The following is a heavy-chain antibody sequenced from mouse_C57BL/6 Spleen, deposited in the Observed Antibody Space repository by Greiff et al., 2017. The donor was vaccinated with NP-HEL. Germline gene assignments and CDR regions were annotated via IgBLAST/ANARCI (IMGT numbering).Heavy chain of an antibody. CDR3: ARRAQLTGIPYYFDY. J-gene: IGHJ2*01. Sequence: EVQLQQSGPVLVKPGASVKMSCKASGYTFTDYYMNWVKQSHGKSLEWIGVINPYNGGTSYNQKFKGKATLTVDKSSSTAYMELNSLTSEDSAVYYCARRAQLTGIPYYFDYWGQGTTLTVSS. CDR2: INPYNGGT. D-gene: IGHD4-1*01. CDR1: GYTFTDYY. V-gene: IGHV1-19*01.